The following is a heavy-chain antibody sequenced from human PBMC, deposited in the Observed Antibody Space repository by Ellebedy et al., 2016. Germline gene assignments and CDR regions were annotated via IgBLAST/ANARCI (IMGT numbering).Heavy chain of an antibody. CDR1: GFTFSRSD. V-gene: IGHV3-13*01. J-gene: IGHJ6*02. Sequence: GESLKISXAASGFTFSRSDMNWVRQVTVKGLEWVAHIGTAGDTYYADSIKGRFTISRDNAEASLFLQMDSLRAGDTAVYYCVRATAYYVAGSYAANFAMDVWGQGTTVIVSS. CDR2: IGTAGDT. D-gene: IGHD3-16*01. CDR3: VRATAYYVAGSYAANFAMDV.